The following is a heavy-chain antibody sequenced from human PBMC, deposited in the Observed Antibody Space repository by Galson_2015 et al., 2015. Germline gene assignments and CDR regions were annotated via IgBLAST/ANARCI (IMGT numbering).Heavy chain of an antibody. J-gene: IGHJ4*02. CDR2: ISGSGSII. D-gene: IGHD3-3*01. CDR1: GFTFSDFY. CDR3: VRDTSGYSKEP. Sequence: SLRLSCAASGFTFSDFYMSWIRQAPGKGLEWLSYISGSGSIIHYADSVKGRFTISRDNARNSLYLQMNSLGAEDTAIYYCVRDTSGYSKEPWGQGTLVTVSS. V-gene: IGHV3-11*01.